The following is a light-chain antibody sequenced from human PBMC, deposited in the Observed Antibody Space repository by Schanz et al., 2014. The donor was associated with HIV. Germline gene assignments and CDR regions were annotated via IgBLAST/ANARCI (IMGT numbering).Light chain of an antibody. Sequence: QSVLTQPPSVSGAPGQGVTISCTGSTSNIGANYDVHWYQQLPGTAPKLLIYSNSRRPSGVPDRFSGSKSGTSASLAITGLQAEDEANYYCQCYDGSLSGSDVLFGGGTKLTVL. CDR1: TSNIGANYD. J-gene: IGLJ3*02. CDR2: SNS. V-gene: IGLV1-40*01. CDR3: QCYDGSLSGSDVL.